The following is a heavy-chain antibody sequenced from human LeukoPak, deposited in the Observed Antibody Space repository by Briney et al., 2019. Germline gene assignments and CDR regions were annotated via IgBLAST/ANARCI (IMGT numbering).Heavy chain of an antibody. V-gene: IGHV1-18*01. CDR2: ISAYNGNT. CDR1: GYTFTSYG. Sequence: ASVKVSCKASGYTFTSYGISWVRQAPGQGLEWMGWISAYNGNTNYAQKLQGRVTMTTDTSTSTAYMELRSLRSDDTAVYYCARDLFTTVAGWYFDLWGRGTLVTVSS. J-gene: IGHJ2*01. CDR3: ARDLFTTVAGWYFDL. D-gene: IGHD4-23*01.